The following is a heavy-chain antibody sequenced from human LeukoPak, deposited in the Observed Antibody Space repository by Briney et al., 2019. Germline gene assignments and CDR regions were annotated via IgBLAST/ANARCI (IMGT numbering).Heavy chain of an antibody. CDR2: IYWNDGK. V-gene: IGHV2-5*01. Sequence: SGPTLVNPTQTLTLTCTLSGFSLSTSGVAVGWVRQPPGGALEWLALIYWNDGKYYSPSLKSRLTIAKDTSKNQVVLTMTNMDPVDTATFYCARRRSPSNGDWFDPWAREPWSPSPQ. CDR3: ARRRSPSNGDWFDP. D-gene: IGHD4-17*01. CDR1: GFSLSTSGVA. J-gene: IGHJ5*02.